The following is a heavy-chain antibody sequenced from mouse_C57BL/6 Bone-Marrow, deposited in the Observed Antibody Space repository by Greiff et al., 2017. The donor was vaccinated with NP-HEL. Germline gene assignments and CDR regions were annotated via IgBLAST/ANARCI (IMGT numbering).Heavy chain of an antibody. J-gene: IGHJ1*03. CDR2: IDPETGGT. CDR3: TRLGYYGSSYVDWYFDV. D-gene: IGHD1-1*01. V-gene: IGHV1-15*01. Sequence: QVQLQQSGAELVRPGASVTLSCKASGYTFTDYEMHWVKQTPVHGLEWIGAIDPETGGTAYNQKFKGKAILTADKSSSTAYMELRSLTAEDSAVYYCTRLGYYGSSYVDWYFDVWGTGTTVTVSS. CDR1: GYTFTDYE.